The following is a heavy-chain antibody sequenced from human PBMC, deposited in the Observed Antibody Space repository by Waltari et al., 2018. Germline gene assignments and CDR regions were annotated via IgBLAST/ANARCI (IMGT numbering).Heavy chain of an antibody. CDR2: IYSGGTT. J-gene: IGHJ4*02. CDR1: GPTVSNNY. Sequence: EVQLVETGGGSIQPGGSLRLSCAASGPTVSNNYMGWFRQAPGQGLEGVSVIYSGGTTHYADSVKGRFTISRDNSKNTLYLQMNSLRAEDTAVYYCATSPSRSFWGQGTLVTVSS. CDR3: ATSPSRSF. V-gene: IGHV3-53*02.